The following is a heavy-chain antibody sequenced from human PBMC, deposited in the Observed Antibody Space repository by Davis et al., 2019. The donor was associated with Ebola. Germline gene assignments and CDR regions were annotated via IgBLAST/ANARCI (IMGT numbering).Heavy chain of an antibody. Sequence: GESLKISCAASGFPFSSYSMNWVRQAPGKGLEWVSSISSSSSYIYYADSVKGRFTISRDNAKNSLYLQMNSLRAEDTAVYYCARGKSGAFDYWGQGTLVTVSS. CDR1: GFPFSSYS. V-gene: IGHV3-21*01. CDR2: ISSSSSYI. CDR3: ARGKSGAFDY. D-gene: IGHD5-12*01. J-gene: IGHJ4*02.